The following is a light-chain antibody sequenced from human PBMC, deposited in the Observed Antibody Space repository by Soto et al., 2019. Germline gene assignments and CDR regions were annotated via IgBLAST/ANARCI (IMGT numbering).Light chain of an antibody. J-gene: IGKJ2*01. V-gene: IGKV1-5*01. CDR3: QQYNSYPWT. CDR2: DAS. CDR1: QSISSW. Sequence: DIQMTQSPSTLSASVGDRVTITCRASQSISSWLAWYQQKPGKAPKLLIYDASSLESGVPSRFSGGGSGTEFTLTISSLQPDDFATYYCQQYNSYPWTFGQGTKLEIK.